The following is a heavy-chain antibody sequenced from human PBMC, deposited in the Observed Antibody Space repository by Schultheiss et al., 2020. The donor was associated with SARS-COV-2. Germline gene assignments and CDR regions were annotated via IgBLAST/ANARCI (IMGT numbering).Heavy chain of an antibody. V-gene: IGHV3-53*01. CDR3: ARGPYYDFWSGYSDYYYYMDV. Sequence: GGSLRLSCAASGFTVSSNYMSWVRQAPGKGLEWVSVIYSGGSTYYADSVKGRFTISRDNSKNTLYLQMNSLRAGDTAVYYCARGPYYDFWSGYSDYYYYMDVWGKGTTVTVSS. CDR2: IYSGGST. D-gene: IGHD3-3*01. CDR1: GFTVSSNY. J-gene: IGHJ6*03.